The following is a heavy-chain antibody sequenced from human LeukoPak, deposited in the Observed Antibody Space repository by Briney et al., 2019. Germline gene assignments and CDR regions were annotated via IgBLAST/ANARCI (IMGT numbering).Heavy chain of an antibody. Sequence: GGSLRLSCAASGFIFSSYSMNWVRQAPGKGLEWVSYISSGSTIIYYAESVKGRFSISRDKAKNLVFLQMNSLRAEDTAVYYCAELGITMIGGVWGKGTTVTISS. V-gene: IGHV3-48*01. CDR1: GFIFSSYS. CDR2: ISSGSTII. J-gene: IGHJ6*04. D-gene: IGHD3-10*02. CDR3: AELGITMIGGV.